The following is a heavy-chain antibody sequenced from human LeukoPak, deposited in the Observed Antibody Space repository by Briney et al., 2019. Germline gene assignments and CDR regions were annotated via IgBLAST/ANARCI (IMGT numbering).Heavy chain of an antibody. CDR3: ARSTAARPFVRGAFDI. V-gene: IGHV4-4*09. J-gene: IGHJ3*02. CDR2: IYTSGRT. D-gene: IGHD6-6*01. Sequence: SETLSLTCTVSGGSISSYYWSWIRQPPGKGLEWIGYIYTSGRTNYNPSLKSRVTISVDTSKNPFSLKLSSVTAADTAVYYCARSTAARPFVRGAFDIWGQGTMVTVSS. CDR1: GGSISSYY.